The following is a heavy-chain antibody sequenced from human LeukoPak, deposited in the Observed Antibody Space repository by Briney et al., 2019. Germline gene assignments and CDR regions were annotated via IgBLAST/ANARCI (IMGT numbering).Heavy chain of an antibody. Sequence: SETLSLTCAVYGGSFSGYYWSWIRQPPGKGLEWNGEINHSGSTNYNPSLKSRVTISVDTSKNQFSLKLSSVTAADTAVYYCAKAGETYYYGSGSYYSGWFDPWGQGTLVTVSS. CDR2: INHSGST. V-gene: IGHV4-34*01. CDR3: AKAGETYYYGSGSYYSGWFDP. CDR1: GGSFSGYY. J-gene: IGHJ5*02. D-gene: IGHD3-10*01.